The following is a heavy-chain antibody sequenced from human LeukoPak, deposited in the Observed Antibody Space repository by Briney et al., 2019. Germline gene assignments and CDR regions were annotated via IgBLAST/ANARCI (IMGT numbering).Heavy chain of an antibody. CDR3: ARGVVGANDYFYGMDV. Sequence: GESLKISCKGSGYSFTSYWIGWVRQMPGKGLEWMGIIYPGDSDTSYSPSFQGQVTISADKSISTAYLQWSSLKASDTAIYYCARGVVGANDYFYGMDVWGQGTTVTVSS. J-gene: IGHJ6*02. D-gene: IGHD1-26*01. CDR2: IYPGDSDT. CDR1: GYSFTSYW. V-gene: IGHV5-51*01.